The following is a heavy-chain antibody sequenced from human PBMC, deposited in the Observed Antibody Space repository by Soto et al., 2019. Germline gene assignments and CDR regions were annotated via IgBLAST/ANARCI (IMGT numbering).Heavy chain of an antibody. CDR2: IYYSGSA. CDR3: ARHKIYGSGSYRWFDP. Sequence: SSETLSLTCTVSGGSISTYYWNWIRQPPGKGLESIGYIYYSGSANYSPSLKSRVTISVDTSKNEFSLKLSSVTAADTAVYYCARHKIYGSGSYRWFDPWGQGTLVTVSS. V-gene: IGHV4-59*08. CDR1: GGSISTYY. D-gene: IGHD3-10*01. J-gene: IGHJ5*02.